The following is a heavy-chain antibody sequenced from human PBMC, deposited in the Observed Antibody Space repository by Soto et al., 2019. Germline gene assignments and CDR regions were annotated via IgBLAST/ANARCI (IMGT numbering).Heavy chain of an antibody. V-gene: IGHV3-23*01. Sequence: PGGSLRLSCAASGFTFSSYAMSWVRQAPGKGLEWVSAISGSGGSIYYADSVKGRFTISRDNSKNTLYLQMNSLRAEDTAVYYCADIVLMVYATKGAEYFQHWGQGTLVTV. J-gene: IGHJ1*01. CDR2: ISGSGGSI. D-gene: IGHD2-8*01. CDR1: GFTFSSYA. CDR3: ADIVLMVYATKGAEYFQH.